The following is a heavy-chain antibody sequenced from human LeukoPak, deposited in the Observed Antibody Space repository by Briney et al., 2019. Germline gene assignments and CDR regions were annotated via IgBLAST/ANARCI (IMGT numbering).Heavy chain of an antibody. Sequence: GGSLRLSCAASGFTFSSYGMHWVRQAPGKGLECVAFIRYDGSEKHYADSVKGRFTISRDNSENTLFLQMNSLRAGDTAVYYCAKNREPSGDYAGAFDFWGQGTLVTVSS. CDR2: IRYDGSEK. J-gene: IGHJ4*02. CDR1: GFTFSSYG. D-gene: IGHD4-17*01. V-gene: IGHV3-30*02. CDR3: AKNREPSGDYAGAFDF.